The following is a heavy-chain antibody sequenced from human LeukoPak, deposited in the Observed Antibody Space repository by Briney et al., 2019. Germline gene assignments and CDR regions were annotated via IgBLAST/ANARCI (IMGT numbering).Heavy chain of an antibody. CDR1: GGSISSFY. Sequence: PSETLSLTCTVSGGSISSFYRNWIRQPPGKGLEWIGYIYDSGSIIYNPSLKSRVTISLDTSKNQFSVRLSSMTAADTAVYYCARGRRAGSGWPFFDSWGQGTLVSVSS. V-gene: IGHV4-59*08. D-gene: IGHD6-19*01. J-gene: IGHJ4*02. CDR2: IYDSGSI. CDR3: ARGRRAGSGWPFFDS.